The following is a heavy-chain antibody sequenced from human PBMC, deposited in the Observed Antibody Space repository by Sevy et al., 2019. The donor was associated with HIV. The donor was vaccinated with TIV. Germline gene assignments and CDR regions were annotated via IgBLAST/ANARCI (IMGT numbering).Heavy chain of an antibody. CDR3: TAGVGASDFDY. Sequence: GGSLRLSCAASGFTFSNAWMSWVRQAPGKGLEWVGRIKSKTEGATRDFAAPVKGRLLISRDDSRNTVYLQMNSLKTEDTSVYYCTAGVGASDFDYWGQGTLVRLL. D-gene: IGHD1-26*01. V-gene: IGHV3-15*01. CDR2: IKSKTEGATR. CDR1: GFTFSNAW. J-gene: IGHJ4*02.